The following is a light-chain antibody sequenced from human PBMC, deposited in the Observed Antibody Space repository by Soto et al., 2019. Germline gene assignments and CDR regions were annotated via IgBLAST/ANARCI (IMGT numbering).Light chain of an antibody. CDR1: TSNIGAGFD. CDR3: QSYDSSLSASV. V-gene: IGLV1-40*01. CDR2: TNN. J-gene: IGLJ2*01. Sequence: QSVLTQPPSVSGAPGQRVTISCTGTTSNIGAGFDVHWYQQLPGIAPKLLIYTNNNRPSGVPDRFSGSQSGTSASLAITGLQTEDEADYYCQSYDSSLSASVFGGGTKVTVL.